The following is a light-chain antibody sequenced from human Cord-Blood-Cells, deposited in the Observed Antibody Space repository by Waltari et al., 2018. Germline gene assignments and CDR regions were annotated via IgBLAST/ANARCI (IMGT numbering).Light chain of an antibody. V-gene: IGLV1-40*01. J-gene: IGLJ3*02. Sequence: QSVLTQPPSVSGAPGQRVTISCTGSSSNIGAGYDVHWYQQRPGTAPKLLIYGNSNRPSGVPDRLSGSKSGTSASLAITGLQAEDEADYYCQSYDSSLSGSRVFGGGTKLTVL. CDR3: QSYDSSLSGSRV. CDR2: GNS. CDR1: SSNIGAGYD.